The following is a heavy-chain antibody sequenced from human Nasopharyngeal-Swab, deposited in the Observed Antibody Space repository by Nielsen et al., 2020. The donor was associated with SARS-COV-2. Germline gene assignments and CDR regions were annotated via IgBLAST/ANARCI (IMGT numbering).Heavy chain of an antibody. CDR1: GDSIANSTFY. CDR2: IYYNGNT. J-gene: IGHJ4*02. Sequence: SETLSLTCTVSGDSIANSTFYWGWIRQPPGKGLEWIGPIYYNGNTYQNPSLKSRLPISVDKSKNQFSLQLSSVTAADTAVYYCVRSSSWYYFDYWAQGTQVTVSS. CDR3: VRSSSWYYFDY. V-gene: IGHV4-39*01. D-gene: IGHD6-13*01.